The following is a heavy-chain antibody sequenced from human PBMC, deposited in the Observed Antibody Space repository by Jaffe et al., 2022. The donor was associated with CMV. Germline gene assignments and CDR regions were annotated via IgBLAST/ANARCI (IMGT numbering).Heavy chain of an antibody. Sequence: QVTLRESGPALVKPTQTLTLTCTFSGFSLSTSGMCVSWIRQPPGKALEWLALIDWDDDKYYSTSLKTRLTISKDTSKNQVVLTMTNMDPVDTATYYCARMADGITGTTLGYYFDYWGQGTLVTVSS. CDR2: IDWDDDK. J-gene: IGHJ4*02. CDR3: ARMADGITGTTLGYYFDY. V-gene: IGHV2-70*01. D-gene: IGHD1-7*01. CDR1: GFSLSTSGMC.